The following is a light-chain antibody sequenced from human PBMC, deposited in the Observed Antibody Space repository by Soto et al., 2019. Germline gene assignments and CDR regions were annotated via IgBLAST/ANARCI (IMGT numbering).Light chain of an antibody. J-gene: IGKJ4*01. V-gene: IGKV4-1*01. CDR1: QSVLYYSNQNNY. CDR3: QQYYSTPLT. CDR2: WAS. Sequence: DIVMTQSPDSLAVSLGERATINCKSSQSVLYYSNQNNYLAWYQQKPGPPPKLLIYWASTRESGVPDRFSGSGSGTDFTLTISSLRAEDVAVYYCQQYYSTPLTFGGGTRVEIK.